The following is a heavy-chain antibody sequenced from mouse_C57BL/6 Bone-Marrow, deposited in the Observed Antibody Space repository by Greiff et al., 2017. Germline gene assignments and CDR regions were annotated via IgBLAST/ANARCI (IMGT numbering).Heavy chain of an antibody. CDR3: ARSIYYYGSSPYAMDY. D-gene: IGHD1-1*01. V-gene: IGHV1-64*01. J-gene: IGHJ4*01. Sequence: QVQLQQPGAELVKPGASVKLSCKASGYTFTSYWLHWVKQRPGQGLEWIGMLHPTRGRTNYNEKFKSKATMTVDKSSCTAYMQLSSLTSEDSAVYYCARSIYYYGSSPYAMDYWGQGTSVTVSS. CDR2: LHPTRGRT. CDR1: GYTFTSYW.